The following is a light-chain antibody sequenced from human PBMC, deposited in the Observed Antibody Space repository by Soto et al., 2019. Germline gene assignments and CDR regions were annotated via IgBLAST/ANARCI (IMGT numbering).Light chain of an antibody. CDR3: QQYGTSPYT. V-gene: IGKV3-20*01. CDR2: GAS. J-gene: IGKJ2*01. Sequence: EIVLTQSPGTLSLSPGERATLSCRASQSLSSSYLAWYQQKPDQSPRLLIYGASSRATGIPDRFSGSGSGTDFTLTLSRLETEDFAVYSCQQYGTSPYTFGQGTKLEIK. CDR1: QSLSSSY.